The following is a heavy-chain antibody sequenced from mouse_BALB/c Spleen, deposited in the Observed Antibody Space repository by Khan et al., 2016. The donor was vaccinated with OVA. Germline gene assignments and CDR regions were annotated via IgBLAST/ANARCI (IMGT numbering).Heavy chain of an antibody. V-gene: IGHV5-15*02. CDR3: AMSWAMDY. CDR1: GFTFSDYG. CDR2: ISSLAYSI. Sequence: EVELVEPGGGLVQPGGSRKLSCAAPGFTFSDYGLAWVLQAPGKGPEWVAFISSLAYSIYYADTVTGRFTISRENAKNTLYLEMSSLRSEDTARYYCAMSWAMDYWGQGTSVTVSA. J-gene: IGHJ4*01.